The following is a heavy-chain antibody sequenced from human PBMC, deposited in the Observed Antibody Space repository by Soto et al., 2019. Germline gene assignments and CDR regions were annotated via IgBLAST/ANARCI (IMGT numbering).Heavy chain of an antibody. CDR3: LAYTMVRGVDYYYGMDV. CDR2: INAGNGNT. J-gene: IGHJ6*02. CDR1: GYTSTSYA. V-gene: IGHV1-3*01. Sequence: ASVKVSCKASGYTSTSYAMHWVRQAPGQRFEWMGWINAGNGNTKYSQEFQGRVTITRDTSASTAYMELSSLRSEDTAVYYCLAYTMVRGVDYYYGMDVWGQGTTVTVSS. D-gene: IGHD3-10*01.